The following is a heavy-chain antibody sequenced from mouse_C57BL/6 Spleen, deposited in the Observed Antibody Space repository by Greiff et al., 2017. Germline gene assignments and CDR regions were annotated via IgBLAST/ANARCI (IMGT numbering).Heavy chain of an antibody. J-gene: IGHJ2*01. D-gene: IGHD4-1*01. CDR3: ARRANWGFDY. Sequence: QVQLQQPGAELVRPGSSVKLSCKASGYTFTSYWMDWVKQRPGQGLEWIGNIYPSDSETHYNQKFKDKATLTVDKSSSTAYMQLSSLTSEDSAVYYCARRANWGFDYWGQGTTLTVSS. V-gene: IGHV1-61*01. CDR1: GYTFTSYW. CDR2: IYPSDSET.